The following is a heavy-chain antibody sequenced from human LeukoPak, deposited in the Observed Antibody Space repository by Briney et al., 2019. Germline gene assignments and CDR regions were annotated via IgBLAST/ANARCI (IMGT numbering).Heavy chain of an antibody. CDR2: IDPSDSYT. Sequence: GESLKISCKGSGYSFTSYWISWVRQMPGKGLEWMGRIDPSDSYTNYSPSFQGHVTISADKSNSTAYLQWSSLKASDTAMYYCARRKGYCSGGSCYSGWFDPWGQGTLVTVSS. D-gene: IGHD2-15*01. CDR1: GYSFTSYW. CDR3: ARRKGYCSGGSCYSGWFDP. V-gene: IGHV5-10-1*01. J-gene: IGHJ5*02.